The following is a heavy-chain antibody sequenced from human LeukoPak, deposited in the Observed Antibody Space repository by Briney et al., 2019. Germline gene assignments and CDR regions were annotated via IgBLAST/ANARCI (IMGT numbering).Heavy chain of an antibody. J-gene: IGHJ6*02. CDR3: ARAVKQWPEKYYYGMDV. Sequence: GASVKVSCKASGYTFTSYGISWVRQAPGQGLEWMGWISAYNGNTNYAQKLQGRVTMTTDTSTSTAYMELRSLRSDDTAVYYCARAVKQWPEKYYYGMDVWGQGTTVTVSS. V-gene: IGHV1-18*01. D-gene: IGHD6-19*01. CDR2: ISAYNGNT. CDR1: GYTFTSYG.